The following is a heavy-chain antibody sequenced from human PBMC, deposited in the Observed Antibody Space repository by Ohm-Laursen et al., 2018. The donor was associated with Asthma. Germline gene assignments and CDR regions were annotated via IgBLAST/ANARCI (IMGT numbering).Heavy chain of an antibody. CDR1: GFSLSTSRMR. V-gene: IGHV2-70*04. CDR2: IDSDDDK. J-gene: IGHJ6*02. Sequence: TQTLTLTCTFSGFSLSTSRMRVSWIRQPPGQALEWLARIDSDDDKLYSTSLKTRLTISKDPSKNQVVLTMTNMDPVDTATYYCARWYYGMDVWGQGTTVTVSS. CDR3: ARWYYGMDV.